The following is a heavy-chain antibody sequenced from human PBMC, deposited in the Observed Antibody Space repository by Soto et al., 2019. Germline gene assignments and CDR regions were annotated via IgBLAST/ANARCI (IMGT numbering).Heavy chain of an antibody. CDR1: GGSVSSGNYF. Sequence: QLQLQESGPGLVKPAETLSLKCAVSGGSVSSGNYFWGWIRQPPGKGLEWIGNIYYNGETYYSPSLKSRVTMSVATAQNQFSLRLTSVTAADTAVYYCARRLIDNRNQVNAFELWGQGTLVTVSS. D-gene: IGHD1-20*01. CDR3: ARRLIDNRNQVNAFEL. J-gene: IGHJ3*01. CDR2: IYYNGET. V-gene: IGHV4-39*01.